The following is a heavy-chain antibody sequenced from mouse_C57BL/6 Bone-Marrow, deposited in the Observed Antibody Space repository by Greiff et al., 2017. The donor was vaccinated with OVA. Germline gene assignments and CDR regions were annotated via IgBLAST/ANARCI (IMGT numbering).Heavy chain of an antibody. J-gene: IGHJ2*01. D-gene: IGHD2-2*01. Sequence: VQLQQSGAELMKPGASVKLSCKATGYTFTGYWIEWVKQRPGHGLEWIGEILPGSGSTNYNEKFKGKATFTADKSTNTAYMQLSSLTTKDSAISYCARTAMVTTSLFDSWGQVSTLTVSA. CDR2: ILPGSGST. CDR3: ARTAMVTTSLFDS. V-gene: IGHV1-9*01. CDR1: GYTFTGYW.